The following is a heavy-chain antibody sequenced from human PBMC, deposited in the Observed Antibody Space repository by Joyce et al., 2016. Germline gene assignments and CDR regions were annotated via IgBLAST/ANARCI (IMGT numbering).Heavy chain of an antibody. J-gene: IGHJ4*02. Sequence: QVQLVQSGAEVKTPGASVKVSCKASGYTFTNNPIHWVRQAPGQRPEWLVWINAANGNTKYSQRFQGRVTLTRDTSTTTGYMEVRGLTSEDTAVYYCARGFRGYSFANGDDWGQGTLVTVSS. CDR3: ARGFRGYSFANGDD. CDR2: INAANGNT. D-gene: IGHD5-18*01. V-gene: IGHV1-3*01. CDR1: GYTFTNNP.